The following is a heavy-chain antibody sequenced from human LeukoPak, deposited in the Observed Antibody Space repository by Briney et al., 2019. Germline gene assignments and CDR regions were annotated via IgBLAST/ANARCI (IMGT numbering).Heavy chain of an antibody. V-gene: IGHV4-59*01. CDR3: ARETSQKGAHYMDV. J-gene: IGHJ6*03. CDR1: GGSISNYY. Sequence: SETLSLTCTVSGGSISNYYWSWIRQAPGKGLECIGYLYYSGRTNYNPSLKSRVNILVDTSTNQLSLRLNSVTAADTAVYYCARETSQKGAHYMDVWGKGTTVTISS. D-gene: IGHD3-16*01. CDR2: LYYSGRT.